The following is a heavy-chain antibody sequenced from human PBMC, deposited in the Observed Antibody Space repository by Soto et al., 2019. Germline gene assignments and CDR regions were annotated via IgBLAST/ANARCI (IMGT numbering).Heavy chain of an antibody. CDR3: VKRTVGWYFDL. CDR1: GFTFSSYA. D-gene: IGHD4-17*01. CDR2: ISGSGGST. V-gene: IGHV3-23*01. Sequence: EVQLLESGGGLVQPGGSLRLSCAASGFTFSSYAMNWVRQAPGKGLEWVSVISGSGGSTYYADAVKGRFTISRDNSKNTLYLQMNSLRAEDTAVYYCVKRTVGWYFDLGGRGTLVTVSS. J-gene: IGHJ2*01.